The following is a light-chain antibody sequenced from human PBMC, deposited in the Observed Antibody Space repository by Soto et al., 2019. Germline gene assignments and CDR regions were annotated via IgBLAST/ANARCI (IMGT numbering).Light chain of an antibody. CDR2: RND. CDR3: AKWDDSLRVYV. CDR1: NSRSGSNY. V-gene: IGLV1-47*01. Sequence: QAVVPQPPSASGTPGQRVTISCSTSNSRSGSNYVYWYQHLPGAAPKLLIYRNDQRPSGVPDRFSGSKSGTSASLAISGLRSEDEGDYFCAKWDDSLRVYVFGSGTKVTVL. J-gene: IGLJ1*01.